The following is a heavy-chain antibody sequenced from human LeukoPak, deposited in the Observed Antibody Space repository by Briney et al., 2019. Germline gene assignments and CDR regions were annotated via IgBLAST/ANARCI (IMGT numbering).Heavy chain of an antibody. Sequence: SETLSLTCTVSGGSISSSSYYWGWIRQPPGKGLEWIGSIYYSGSTYYNPSLKSRVTISVDTSKNQFSLKLSSVTAADTAVYYCARDGAPGDIVAIFPRRGGDAFDIWGQGTMVTVSS. D-gene: IGHD5-12*01. CDR2: IYYSGST. CDR3: ARDGAPGDIVAIFPRRGGDAFDI. J-gene: IGHJ3*02. CDR1: GGSISSSSYY. V-gene: IGHV4-39*07.